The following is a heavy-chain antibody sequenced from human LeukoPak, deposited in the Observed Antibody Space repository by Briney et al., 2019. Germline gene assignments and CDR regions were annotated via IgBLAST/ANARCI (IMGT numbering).Heavy chain of an antibody. Sequence: ASVKVSCKASGYTFTGYYMHWVRPAPGQGLEWMGWINPNSGGTNYAQKFQGRVTMTRDTSISTAYMELSRLRSDDTAVYYCARDPSSPRRFGELSEGDYWGQGTLVTVSS. CDR1: GYTFTGYY. J-gene: IGHJ4*02. CDR2: INPNSGGT. D-gene: IGHD3-10*01. CDR3: ARDPSSPRRFGELSEGDY. V-gene: IGHV1-2*02.